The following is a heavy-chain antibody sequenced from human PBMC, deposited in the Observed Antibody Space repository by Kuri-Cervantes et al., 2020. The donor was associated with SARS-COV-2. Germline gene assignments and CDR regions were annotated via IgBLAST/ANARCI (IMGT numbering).Heavy chain of an antibody. CDR2: ISASGYST. CDR3: AKLALADY. Sequence: GGSLRLSCAASGSPFSTYAMTWVRQAPGKGLEWVSSISASGYSTYYADSVKGRFSISRDNSKNTLSLQMSSLRPEDTALYYCAKLALADYWGQGTLVTVSS. J-gene: IGHJ4*02. D-gene: IGHD3-3*02. V-gene: IGHV3-23*01. CDR1: GSPFSTYA.